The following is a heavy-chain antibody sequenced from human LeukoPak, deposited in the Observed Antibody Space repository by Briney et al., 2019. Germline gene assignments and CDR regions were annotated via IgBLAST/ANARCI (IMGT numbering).Heavy chain of an antibody. Sequence: PGGSLRLSCAASGFTFSSYAMSWVRQAPGKGLEWVSAISGSGGSTYYADSVKGRFTISRDNSKNTLYLQMNSLRAEDTAVYYSAKIVVVPAAIIDAFDIWGQGTMVTVSS. J-gene: IGHJ3*02. V-gene: IGHV3-23*01. CDR2: ISGSGGST. D-gene: IGHD2-2*02. CDR3: AKIVVVPAAIIDAFDI. CDR1: GFTFSSYA.